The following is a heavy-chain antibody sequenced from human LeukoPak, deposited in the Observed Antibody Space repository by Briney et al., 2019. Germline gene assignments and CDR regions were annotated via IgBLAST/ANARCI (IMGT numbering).Heavy chain of an antibody. CDR2: IFYSGST. V-gene: IGHV4-39*07. Sequence: ASETLSLTCTVSGGSISTSNYYWGWIRQPPGKGLEWIGNIFYSGSTYYNPSLKSRVTISVDTSKNQFSLKLSSVTAADTAVYYCARVFSSSWYVGEYNWFDPWGQGTLVTVSS. CDR1: GGSISTSNYY. CDR3: ARVFSSSWYVGEYNWFDP. J-gene: IGHJ5*02. D-gene: IGHD6-13*01.